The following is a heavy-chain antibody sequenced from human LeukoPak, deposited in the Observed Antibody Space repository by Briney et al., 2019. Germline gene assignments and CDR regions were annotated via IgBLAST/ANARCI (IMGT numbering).Heavy chain of an antibody. CDR2: INHSGST. J-gene: IGHJ4*02. V-gene: IGHV4-34*01. CDR3: ARGWGNFDY. D-gene: IGHD3-16*01. CDR1: GGSFSGYC. Sequence: SETLSLTCAVYGGSFSGYCWSWIRQPPGKGLEWIGEINHSGSTNYNPSLKSRVTISVDTSKNQFSLKLSSVTAADTAVYYCARGWGNFDYWGQGTLVTVSS.